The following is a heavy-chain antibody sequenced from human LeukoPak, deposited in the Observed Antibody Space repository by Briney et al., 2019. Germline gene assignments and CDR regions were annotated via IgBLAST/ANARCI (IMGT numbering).Heavy chain of an antibody. J-gene: IGHJ4*02. CDR3: ARYASVVGNWPRPLDY. Sequence: SETLSPTCTVSGGSISSSPYYWGWIRQPPGKGLEWIGNIYYSGSTYYNPSLKTRVTISVDTSKNQFSLKLTSVTAADTAVYYCARYASVVGNWPRPLDYWGQGSLVTVSS. CDR2: IYYSGST. CDR1: GGSISSSPYY. V-gene: IGHV4-39*01. D-gene: IGHD6-19*01.